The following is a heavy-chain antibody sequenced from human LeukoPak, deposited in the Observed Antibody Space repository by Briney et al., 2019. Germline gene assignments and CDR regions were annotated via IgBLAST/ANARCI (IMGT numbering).Heavy chain of an antibody. D-gene: IGHD3-10*01. J-gene: IGHJ6*02. CDR3: ARDFLAVGSGGLPLHYGMDV. CDR2: ISGSGGST. V-gene: IGHV3-23*01. Sequence: GGSLRLSCEASGFTFSIYTMNWVRQAPGKGLEWVSAISGSGGSTYYADSVKGRFTISRDNSKNTLYLQMHSLRADDTAVYYCARDFLAVGSGGLPLHYGMDVWGQGTTVTVSS. CDR1: GFTFSIYT.